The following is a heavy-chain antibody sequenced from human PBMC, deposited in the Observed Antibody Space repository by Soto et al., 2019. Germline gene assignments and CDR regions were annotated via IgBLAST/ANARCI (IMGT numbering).Heavy chain of an antibody. CDR3: ARYNAASGTCYFDY. J-gene: IGHJ4*02. D-gene: IGHD6-13*01. Sequence: LSLTCAVSGASVSSTYWWSWVRQPPGKGPEWIGEINHRGSANYNPSLRSRVTMSVDISKSQFSLRLTSVTAADTAVYYCARYNAASGTCYFDYWGQGALVTVSS. CDR2: INHRGSA. CDR1: GASVSSTYW. V-gene: IGHV4-4*02.